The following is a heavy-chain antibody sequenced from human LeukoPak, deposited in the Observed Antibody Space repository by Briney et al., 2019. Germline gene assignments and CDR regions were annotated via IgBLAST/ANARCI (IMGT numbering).Heavy chain of an antibody. J-gene: IGHJ4*02. CDR3: ARGRSAYYYDSSGYLYYFDY. V-gene: IGHV4-34*01. D-gene: IGHD3-22*01. CDR1: GGSISSYY. CDR2: INHSGST. Sequence: SETLSLTCTVSGGSISSYYWSWIRQPPGKGLEWIGEINHSGSTNYNPSLKSRVTISVDTSKNQFSLKLSSVTAADTAVYYCARGRSAYYYDSSGYLYYFDYWGQGTLVTVSS.